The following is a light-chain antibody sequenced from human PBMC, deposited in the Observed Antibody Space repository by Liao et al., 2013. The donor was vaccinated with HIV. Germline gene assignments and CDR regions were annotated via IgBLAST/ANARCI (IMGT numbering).Light chain of an antibody. CDR1: NIGGRS. V-gene: IGLV3-21*04. CDR2: YDN. CDR3: QLWDSRIDCPV. Sequence: SYMLTQPPSVSVAPGATATITCGGDNIGGRSVHWYQHKAGQAPHLVISYDNDRPSGIPARFSGSNSGNTATLTINRVEAGDEADYYCQLWDSRIDCPVIGGGTKLTVV. J-gene: IGLJ3*02.